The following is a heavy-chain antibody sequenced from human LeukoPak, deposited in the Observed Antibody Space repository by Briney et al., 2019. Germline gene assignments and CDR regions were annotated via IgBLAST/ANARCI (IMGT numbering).Heavy chain of an antibody. Sequence: GESLKISXKVSGHSVYNYWIGWVRQMPGKGLEWMGIIYPGDSDTIYSPSFQGQVTISADKSITTAYLQWSSLKASDTAIYYCARLNYYDSSGSKFDPWGQRTLVTVSS. CDR2: IYPGDSDT. CDR3: ARLNYYDSSGSKFDP. D-gene: IGHD3-22*01. V-gene: IGHV5-51*01. J-gene: IGHJ5*02. CDR1: GHSVYNYW.